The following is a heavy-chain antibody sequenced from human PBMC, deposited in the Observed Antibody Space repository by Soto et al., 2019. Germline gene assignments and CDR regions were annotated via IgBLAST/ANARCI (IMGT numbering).Heavy chain of an antibody. J-gene: IGHJ4*02. CDR3: ARNSDPVSQMIHGDY. D-gene: IGHD3-16*01. CDR1: GFTFSSYS. CDR2: IRSSSSSI. V-gene: IGHV3-48*02. Sequence: EVQLVESGGDLVQPGGSLRLSCAASGFTFSSYSMNWFRQAPGKGLEWVSYIRSSSSSIEYADSVKGRFTVSRDNAKNSLYLQMKSLRDEDTAVYYCARNSDPVSQMIHGDYWGQGILVTVSS.